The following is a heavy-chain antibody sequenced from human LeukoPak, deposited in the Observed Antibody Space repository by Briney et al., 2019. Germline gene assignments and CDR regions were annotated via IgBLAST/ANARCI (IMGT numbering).Heavy chain of an antibody. D-gene: IGHD6-19*01. CDR1: EFSVGSNY. V-gene: IGHV3-23*01. J-gene: IGHJ3*02. Sequence: GGSLRLSCAASEFSVGSNYMTWVRRAPGKGLEWVSAISGSGGSTYYADSVKGRFTISRDNSKNTLYLQMNSLRAEDTAVYYCAKVEQWLPLHAFDIWGQGTMVTVSS. CDR2: ISGSGGST. CDR3: AKVEQWLPLHAFDI.